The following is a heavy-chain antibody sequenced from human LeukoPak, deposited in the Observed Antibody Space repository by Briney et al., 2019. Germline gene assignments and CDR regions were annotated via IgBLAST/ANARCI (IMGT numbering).Heavy chain of an antibody. J-gene: IGHJ4*02. Sequence: GGSLRLSCAASGFTFSSYWMHWVRQAPGKGLEWVSSISGSGGSTSYADSVKGRFTISRDISTNTLYLQMNSLRAEDTAMYYCAKGCSDTCYRFDCWGQGTLVTVSS. CDR1: GFTFSSYW. CDR3: AKGCSDTCYRFDC. D-gene: IGHD2-15*01. CDR2: ISGSGGST. V-gene: IGHV3-23*01.